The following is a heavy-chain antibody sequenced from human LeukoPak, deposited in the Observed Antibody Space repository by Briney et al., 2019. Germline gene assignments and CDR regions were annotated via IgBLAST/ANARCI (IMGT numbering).Heavy chain of an antibody. Sequence: GGSLRLSCAASGFTFSSYSMNWVRQAPGKGLEWVSSISSSSSYIYYADSVKGRFTISRDNAKNSLYLQMNSLRAEDTAVYYCARVGYCSSTSCWTLDYWGQGTLVTVSS. D-gene: IGHD2-2*03. J-gene: IGHJ4*02. CDR2: ISSSSSYI. CDR3: ARVGYCSSTSCWTLDY. CDR1: GFTFSSYS. V-gene: IGHV3-21*01.